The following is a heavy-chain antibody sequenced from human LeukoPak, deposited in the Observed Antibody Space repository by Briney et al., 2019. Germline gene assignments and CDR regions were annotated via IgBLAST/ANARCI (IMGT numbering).Heavy chain of an antibody. D-gene: IGHD2-21*01. J-gene: IGHJ1*01. Sequence: GGSLRLSCAASGFTFSSYWMHWVRQAPGKGLVWLSRIKSDGSTNYADSVKGRFTISRDNAKNTVSLQMNSLRAEDTGVYYCARAPSEIGGYCPEYFRHWGQGTLVTVSS. CDR2: IKSDGST. CDR1: GFTFSSYW. V-gene: IGHV3-74*01. CDR3: ARAPSEIGGYCPEYFRH.